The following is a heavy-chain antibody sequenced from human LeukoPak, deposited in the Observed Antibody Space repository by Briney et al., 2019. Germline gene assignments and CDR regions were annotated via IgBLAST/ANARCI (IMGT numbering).Heavy chain of an antibody. D-gene: IGHD6-6*01. J-gene: IGHJ3*02. CDR1: GYTFTSYG. CDR2: INPNSGGT. CDR3: ARVESIAARRAFDI. Sequence: GASVKVSCKASGYTFTSYGISWVRQAPGQGLEWMGWINPNSGGTNYAQKFQGRVTMTRDTSISTAYMELSRLRSDDTAVYYCARVESIAARRAFDIWGQGTMVTVSS. V-gene: IGHV1-2*02.